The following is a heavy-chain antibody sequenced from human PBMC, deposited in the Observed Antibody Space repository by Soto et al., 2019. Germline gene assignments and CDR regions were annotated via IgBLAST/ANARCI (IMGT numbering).Heavy chain of an antibody. D-gene: IGHD1-26*01. Sequence: SVEVSCQASGFTFTSSAFPWGRQARGQRLEGIGWVVVGSGNTNYAQKFQERVTNSRDMSTSTDYMELSNLRTEGTAVYYCAAYFLKVGAKTDYYHLYCMDVWGQGTMVTVSS. V-gene: IGHV1-58*01. CDR1: GFTFTSSA. CDR3: AAYFLKVGAKTDYYHLYCMDV. CDR2: VVVGSGNT. J-gene: IGHJ6*02.